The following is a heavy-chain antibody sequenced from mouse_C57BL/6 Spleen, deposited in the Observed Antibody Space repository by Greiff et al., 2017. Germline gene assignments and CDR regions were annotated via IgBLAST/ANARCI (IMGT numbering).Heavy chain of an antibody. Sequence: VKLMESGAELVRPGASVTLSCEASGYTFTDYEMHWVKQTPVHGLEWIGAIDPETGGTAYNQKFKGKAILTADKSSSTAYMELRSLTSEDSAVYYCTRYYGSSFYAMDYWGQGTSVTVSS. CDR2: IDPETGGT. CDR1: GYTFTDYE. D-gene: IGHD1-1*01. V-gene: IGHV1-15*01. CDR3: TRYYGSSFYAMDY. J-gene: IGHJ4*01.